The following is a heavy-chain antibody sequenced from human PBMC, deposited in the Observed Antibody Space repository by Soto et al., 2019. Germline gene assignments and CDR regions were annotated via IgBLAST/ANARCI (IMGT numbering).Heavy chain of an antibody. Sequence: ATVKVSCKASGYTFTSYYMHWVRQAHGQVLEWMGIINPSGGSTSYAQKFQGRVTMTRDTSTSTVYMELSSLRSEDTAVYYCALVLGGCSSASCYFDDAFDIWGQGTMVTVSS. J-gene: IGHJ3*02. D-gene: IGHD2-2*01. V-gene: IGHV1-46*01. CDR3: ALVLGGCSSASCYFDDAFDI. CDR1: GYTFTSYY. CDR2: INPSGGST.